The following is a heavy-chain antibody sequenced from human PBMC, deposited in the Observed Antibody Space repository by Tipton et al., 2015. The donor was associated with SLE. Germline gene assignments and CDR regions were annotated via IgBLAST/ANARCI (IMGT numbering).Heavy chain of an antibody. CDR1: GFTFSDYY. D-gene: IGHD6-13*01. Sequence: SLRLSCAASGFTFSDYYMSWIRQAPGKGLEWVSYISRSGSTIYYADSVKGRFTISRDNAKNSLYLQMNSQRAEDTAVYYCARGKLRNGYSSSWFPDYWGQGTLVTVSS. V-gene: IGHV3-11*04. CDR3: ARGKLRNGYSSSWFPDY. J-gene: IGHJ4*02. CDR2: ISRSGSTI.